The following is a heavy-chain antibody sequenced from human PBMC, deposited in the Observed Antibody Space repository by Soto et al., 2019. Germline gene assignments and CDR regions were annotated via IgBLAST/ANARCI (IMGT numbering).Heavy chain of an antibody. CDR3: AREGVYCSGGSCSKTFDY. J-gene: IGHJ4*02. CDR1: GGTFSSYA. D-gene: IGHD2-15*01. Sequence: QVQLVQSGAEVKKPGSSVKVSCKASGGTFSSYAISWVRQAPGQGLEWMEGIIPIFGTANYAQKFQGRVTITADESTSTAYMELSSLRSEDTAVYYCAREGVYCSGGSCSKTFDYWGQGTLVTVSS. V-gene: IGHV1-69*01. CDR2: IIPIFGTA.